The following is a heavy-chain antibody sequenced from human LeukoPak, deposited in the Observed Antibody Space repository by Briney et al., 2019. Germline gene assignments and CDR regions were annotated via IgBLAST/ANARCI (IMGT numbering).Heavy chain of an antibody. CDR2: IRNDGSDK. CDR3: AKDKGVVAFDI. J-gene: IGHJ3*02. V-gene: IGHV3-30*02. Sequence: GGSLRLSCATAGLTFSNHGMHWVRQAPGKGLEWVTFIRNDGSDKYYADSVKGRFTTSRDNSKNTLYLQMNTLRAEDTAVYYCAKDKGVVAFDIWGQGTMVTVSS. CDR1: GLTFSNHG. D-gene: IGHD2-15*01.